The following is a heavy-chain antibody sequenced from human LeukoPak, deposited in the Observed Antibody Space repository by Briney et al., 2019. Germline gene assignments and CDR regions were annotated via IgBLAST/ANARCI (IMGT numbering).Heavy chain of an antibody. V-gene: IGHV4-34*01. CDR2: INHSGST. J-gene: IGHJ6*02. D-gene: IGHD4/OR15-4a*01. Sequence: SETLSLTCAVYGGSFSGYYWSWIRQPPGKGLEWIGEINHSGSTNYNPSLKSRVTISVDTSKNQFSLKLSSVTAADTAVYYYARGLRVYYYYGMDVWGQGTTVTVSS. CDR3: ARGLRVYYYYGMDV. CDR1: GGSFSGYY.